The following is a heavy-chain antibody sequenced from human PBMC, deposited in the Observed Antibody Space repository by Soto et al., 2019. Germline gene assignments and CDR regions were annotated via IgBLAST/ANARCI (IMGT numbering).Heavy chain of an antibody. CDR3: GREEESSGHAGTFQH. V-gene: IGHV3-30-3*01. D-gene: IGHD3-22*01. Sequence: QVQLVESGGDLVQPGRSLRLSCAASGLSFTTSIMHWVRQSPEKGLEWIAVISGDATSKIYTDSLKGRFTISRDNSKNTLYLEMNSLTAEDTAVYYCGREEESSGHAGTFQHWGQGTLVTVSA. CDR2: ISGDATSK. CDR1: GLSFTTSI. J-gene: IGHJ1*01.